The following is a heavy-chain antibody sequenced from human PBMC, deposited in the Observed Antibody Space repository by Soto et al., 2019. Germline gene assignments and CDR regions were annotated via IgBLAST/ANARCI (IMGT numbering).Heavy chain of an antibody. CDR2: ISSSGSTI. V-gene: IGHV3-48*03. CDR3: ARLGHTAMVPFPH. CDR1: GVTFSSYE. J-gene: IGHJ4*02. D-gene: IGHD5-18*01. Sequence: GGSLRLSCAASGVTFSSYEMNWVRQAPGKGLEWVSYISSSGSTIYYADSVKGRFTISRDNAKNSLYLQMNSLRAEDTAVYYCARLGHTAMVPFPHWGQGTLVTVSS.